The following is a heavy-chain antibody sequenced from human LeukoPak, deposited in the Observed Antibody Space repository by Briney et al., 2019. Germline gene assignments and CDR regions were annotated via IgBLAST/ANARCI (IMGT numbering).Heavy chain of an antibody. CDR2: VYHSGST. CDR1: GYSISSGYY. D-gene: IGHD6-19*01. Sequence: PSETLSLTCAVSGYSISSGYYWGWIRQPPGKGLEWIGSVYHSGSTYYNPSLKSRVTISVDTSKNQFSLRLSSATAADTAVYYCARGTAVAGALDYWGQGTLVPVSS. J-gene: IGHJ4*02. V-gene: IGHV4-38-2*01. CDR3: ARGTAVAGALDY.